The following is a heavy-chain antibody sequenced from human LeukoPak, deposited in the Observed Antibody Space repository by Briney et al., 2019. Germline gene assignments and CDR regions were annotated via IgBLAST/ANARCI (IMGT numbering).Heavy chain of an antibody. J-gene: IGHJ4*02. V-gene: IGHV4-34*01. CDR2: INHSGST. CDR3: ARARIAVAGGPFGY. Sequence: SETLSLTCAVYGGSFSGYYWSWIRQPPGKGLEWIGEINHSGSTNYNPSLKSRVTISVDTSKNQFSLKLSSVTAADTAVYYCARARIAVAGGPFGYWGQGTLVTASS. D-gene: IGHD6-19*01. CDR1: GGSFSGYY.